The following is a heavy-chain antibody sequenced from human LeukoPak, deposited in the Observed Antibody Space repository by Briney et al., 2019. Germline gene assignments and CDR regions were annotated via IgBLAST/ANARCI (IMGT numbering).Heavy chain of an antibody. V-gene: IGHV3-23*01. Sequence: GGSLRLSCAASGFTFSSYAMRWVRQAPGKGLEWVSAISGSGGSTYYADSVKGRFTISRDNSENTLYLQMNSLRAEDTAVYYCAKGQAVAGTFYYYYYGMDVWGKGTTVTVSS. CDR1: GFTFSSYA. J-gene: IGHJ6*04. CDR3: AKGQAVAGTFYYYYYGMDV. D-gene: IGHD6-19*01. CDR2: ISGSGGST.